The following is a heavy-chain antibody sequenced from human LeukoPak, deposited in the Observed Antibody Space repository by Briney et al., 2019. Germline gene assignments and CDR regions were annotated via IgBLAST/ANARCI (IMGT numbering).Heavy chain of an antibody. D-gene: IGHD3-10*01. V-gene: IGHV4-39*01. CDR2: IYYSGST. Sequence: SETLSLTCTVSGGSISSSSYYWGWIRQPPGKGLEWIGSIYYSGSTYYNPSLKSRVTISVDTSANQFSLKLNSVTAADTAVYYCARPIRSRDNNWFDPWGQGTLVIVSS. CDR1: GGSISSSSYY. J-gene: IGHJ5*02. CDR3: ARPIRSRDNNWFDP.